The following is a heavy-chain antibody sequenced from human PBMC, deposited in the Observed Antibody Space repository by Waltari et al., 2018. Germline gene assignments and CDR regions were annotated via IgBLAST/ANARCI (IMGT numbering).Heavy chain of an antibody. D-gene: IGHD3-16*01. CDR1: GYSFPDYY. J-gene: IGHJ4*02. CDR3: AVTAMTGEIDS. Sequence: EVHLVQSGDELKKPGATVKISCKASGYSFPDYYMHWVRRATGKGREWMGRIDPEDDGIIYAEKYQGRITMSADTSTDTAYMELSSLRSDDTAVYYCAVTAMTGEIDSWGQGTQVTVSS. V-gene: IGHV1-69-2*01. CDR2: IDPEDDGI.